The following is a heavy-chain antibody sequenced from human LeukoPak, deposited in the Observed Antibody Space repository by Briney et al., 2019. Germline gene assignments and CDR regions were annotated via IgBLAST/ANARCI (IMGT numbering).Heavy chain of an antibody. J-gene: IGHJ4*02. Sequence: PGGSLRLSCAASGFTFSSYGMHWVRQAPGKGLEWVAVISYDGSNKYYADSVKGRFTISRDNSKNPLYLQMNSLRAEDTAVYYCAKDLVPYYHDSSADYWGQGTLVTVSS. D-gene: IGHD3-22*01. CDR3: AKDLVPYYHDSSADY. CDR2: ISYDGSNK. V-gene: IGHV3-30*18. CDR1: GFTFSSYG.